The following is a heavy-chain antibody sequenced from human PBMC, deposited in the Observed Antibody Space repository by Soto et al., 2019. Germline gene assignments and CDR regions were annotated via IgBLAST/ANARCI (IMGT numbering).Heavy chain of an antibody. J-gene: IGHJ4*02. CDR3: AHSLDYYGSGTQGVFDY. CDR1: GFSLSTSGVG. D-gene: IGHD3-10*01. CDR2: IYWDDDK. Sequence: SGPTLVNPTQTLTLTCTFSGFSLSTSGVGVGWIRQPPGKALEWLALIYWDDDKRYSPSLKSRLTITKDTSKNQVVLTMTNMEPVDTATYFCAHSLDYYGSGTQGVFDYWGQGTLVTVSS. V-gene: IGHV2-5*02.